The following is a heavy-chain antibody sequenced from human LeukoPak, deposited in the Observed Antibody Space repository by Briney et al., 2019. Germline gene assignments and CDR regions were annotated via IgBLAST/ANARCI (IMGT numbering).Heavy chain of an antibody. Sequence: ASVKVSCKASGYTFTGYYMHWVRQATGQGLEWMGWMNPNSGNTGYAQKFQGRVTMTRNTSISTAYMELSSLRSEDTAVYYCARDNSVGNTAWWFDPWGQGTLVTVSS. V-gene: IGHV1-8*02. CDR2: MNPNSGNT. CDR3: ARDNSVGNTAWWFDP. CDR1: GYTFTGYY. D-gene: IGHD1-26*01. J-gene: IGHJ5*02.